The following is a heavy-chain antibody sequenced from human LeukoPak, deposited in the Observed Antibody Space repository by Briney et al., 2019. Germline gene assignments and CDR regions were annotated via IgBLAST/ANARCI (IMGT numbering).Heavy chain of an antibody. CDR3: ARDRGTMIVVVIPYFDY. Sequence: GGSLRLSCVASGFTFSSYSMNWVRQAPGKGLEWVSSISSSSSYIYYADSVKGRFTISRDNAKNSLYLQMNSLRAEDTAVYYCARDRGTMIVVVIPYFDYWGQGTLVTVSS. V-gene: IGHV3-21*01. J-gene: IGHJ4*02. D-gene: IGHD3-22*01. CDR1: GFTFSSYS. CDR2: ISSSSSYI.